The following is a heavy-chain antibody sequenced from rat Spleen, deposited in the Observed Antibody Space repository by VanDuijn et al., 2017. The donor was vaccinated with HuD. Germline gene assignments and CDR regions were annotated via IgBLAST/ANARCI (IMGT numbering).Heavy chain of an antibody. V-gene: IGHV5-29*01. CDR1: GFTFSNYG. J-gene: IGHJ2*01. CDR2: ITNTGGST. D-gene: IGHD1-11*01. Sequence: EVQLVESGGGLVQPGRSLKLSCAASGFTFSNYGMAWVRQAPGKGLEWVASITNTGGSTYYPDSVKGRFTISRDNAKSTLYLQMDSLRSEDTATYYCARHDYGGYNFDYWGQGVMVTVSS. CDR3: ARHDYGGYNFDY.